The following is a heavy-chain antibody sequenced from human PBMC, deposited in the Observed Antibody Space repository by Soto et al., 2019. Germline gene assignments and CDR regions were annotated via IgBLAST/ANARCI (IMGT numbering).Heavy chain of an antibody. CDR2: MNPNSGNT. D-gene: IGHD3-9*01. J-gene: IGHJ6*03. CDR1: GYTFTSYD. CDR3: ARGGLRYFDWLFTRDCYYYYYMDV. V-gene: IGHV1-8*01. Sequence: ASVKVSCKASGYTFTSYDINWVRQATGQGLEWMGWMNPNSGNTGYAQKFQGRVTMTRNTSISTAYMELSSLRSEDTAVYYCARGGLRYFDWLFTRDCYYYYYMDVWGKGTTVTVSS.